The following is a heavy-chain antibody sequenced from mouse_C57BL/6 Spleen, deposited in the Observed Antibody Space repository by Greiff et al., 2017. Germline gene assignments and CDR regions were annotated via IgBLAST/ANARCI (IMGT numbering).Heavy chain of an antibody. CDR2: IDHEDGET. J-gene: IGHJ4*01. Sequence: VQLQQSGAELVKPGASVKLSCTASGFNIKDYYMHWVKQRTEQGLEWIGRIDHEDGETKYAPTFQGKATITADTSSNTAYLQLSSLTSEDTAVYYCASWGVYAMDYWGQGTSVTVSS. V-gene: IGHV14-2*01. CDR1: GFNIKDYY. CDR3: ASWGVYAMDY.